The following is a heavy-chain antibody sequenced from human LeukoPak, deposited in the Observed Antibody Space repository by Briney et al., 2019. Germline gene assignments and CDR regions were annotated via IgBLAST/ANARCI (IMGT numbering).Heavy chain of an antibody. J-gene: IGHJ3*02. Sequence: GESLKISRKGSGYSFTSYWIGWVRQMPGKGLEWMGIIYPGDSDTRYSPSFQGQVTISADKSISTAYLQWSSLKASDTAMYYCARQHYDSSGYYYGAFDIWGQGTMVTVSS. CDR3: ARQHYDSSGYYYGAFDI. D-gene: IGHD3-22*01. CDR1: GYSFTSYW. V-gene: IGHV5-51*01. CDR2: IYPGDSDT.